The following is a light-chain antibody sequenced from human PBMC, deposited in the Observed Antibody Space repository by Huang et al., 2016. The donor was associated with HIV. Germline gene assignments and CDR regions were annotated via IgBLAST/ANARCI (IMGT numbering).Light chain of an antibody. Sequence: DIQITQSPSSLSASVGDRVIITCRTSQNVNRYLNWYQQQPGIAPKLLISGASNLQSGVPSSFSGSGSGTDFTLTISSLQPEDSATYFCQQSVRTPRTFGQGTKLEI. J-gene: IGKJ2*01. V-gene: IGKV1-39*01. CDR3: QQSVRTPRT. CDR2: GAS. CDR1: QNVNRY.